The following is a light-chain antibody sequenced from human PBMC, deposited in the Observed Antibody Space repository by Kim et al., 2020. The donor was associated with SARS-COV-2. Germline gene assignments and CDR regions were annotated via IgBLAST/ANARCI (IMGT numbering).Light chain of an antibody. CDR2: GAS. V-gene: IGKV3-20*01. J-gene: IGKJ5*01. CDR1: QSVSTS. Sequence: PGERATLACRASQSVSTSLAWYQQKPGQAPRLLIHGASSRTTGIPDRFSGSGSGTDFTLTISRLEPEDFAVYYCQQYGNSPSTFGQGTRLAIK. CDR3: QQYGNSPST.